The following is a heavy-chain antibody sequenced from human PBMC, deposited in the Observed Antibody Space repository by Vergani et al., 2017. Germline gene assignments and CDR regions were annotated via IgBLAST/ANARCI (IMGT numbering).Heavy chain of an antibody. CDR2: INTNSGNP. J-gene: IGHJ3*02. D-gene: IGHD2-15*01. Sequence: QVQLVQSWSELKKPGASVKVSCKASGYTFTRYAMNWVRQSPGQGLEWMGWINTNSGNPTYAQGFTGRFVFSLDTSVSTAYLQISSLKAEDTAVYYCARDIVVVIAADAAFDIWGQGTMVTVSS. V-gene: IGHV7-4-1*02. CDR3: ARDIVVVIAADAAFDI. CDR1: GYTFTRYA.